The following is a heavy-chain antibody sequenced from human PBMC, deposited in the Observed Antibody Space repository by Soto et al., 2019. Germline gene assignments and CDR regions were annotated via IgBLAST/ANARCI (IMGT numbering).Heavy chain of an antibody. J-gene: IGHJ3*02. CDR1: GFTFSSYA. D-gene: IGHD6-13*01. CDR3: AKQRPSLSGSWYESYAFDI. Sequence: GGSLRLSCAASGFTFSSYAMSWVRQAPGKGLEWVSAISGSGGSTYYADSVKGRFTISRDNSKNTLYLQMNSLRTEDTAVYYCAKQRPSLSGSWYESYAFDIWGQGTMVTVSS. V-gene: IGHV3-23*01. CDR2: ISGSGGST.